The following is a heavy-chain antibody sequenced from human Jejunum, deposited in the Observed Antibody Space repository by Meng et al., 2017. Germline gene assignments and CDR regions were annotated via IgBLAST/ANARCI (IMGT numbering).Heavy chain of an antibody. CDR1: GFTFDDYG. Sequence: SLKISCAASGFTFDDYGMHWVRQAPGKGLEWVSGINWNSGTIDYADSVKGRFTISRDNAKNSLYLQMNSLRGEDTALYYCARSPASTGIFQYYGMDVWGQGTTVTV. CDR2: INWNSGTI. D-gene: IGHD1-1*01. CDR3: ARSPASTGIFQYYGMDV. V-gene: IGHV3-9*01. J-gene: IGHJ6*02.